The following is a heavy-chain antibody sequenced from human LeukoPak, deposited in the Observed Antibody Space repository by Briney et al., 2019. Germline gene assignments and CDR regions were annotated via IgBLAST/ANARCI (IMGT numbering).Heavy chain of an antibody. V-gene: IGHV3-23*01. CDR3: ARAYGFYGSGSYYNKNYFDY. Sequence: PGGSLRLSCSASGFTFSSYAMSWVRQAPRKGLEWVSTITDSGGSTYYADSVKGRFTISRDNSKNTLYLQMNSLSPEDTAVYHCARAYGFYGSGSYYNKNYFDYWGQGTLVIVSS. CDR2: ITDSGGST. CDR1: GFTFSSYA. J-gene: IGHJ4*02. D-gene: IGHD3-10*01.